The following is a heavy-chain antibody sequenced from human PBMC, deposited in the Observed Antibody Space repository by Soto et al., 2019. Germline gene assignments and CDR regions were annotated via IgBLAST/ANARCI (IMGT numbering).Heavy chain of an antibody. CDR3: ARAYTSYIAAAGTGY. CDR1: GYSFTSHY. V-gene: IGHV1-46*01. D-gene: IGHD6-13*01. CDR2: IFPGGVNI. Sequence: ASVKVSCKAIGYSFTSHYMHWVRQAPGQGLEWMGTIFPGGVNIAYAQKFEGRVTMTKDTSTSTVYMGLSSLRSEDTAVYYCARAYTSYIAAAGTGYWGQGTLVTVSS. J-gene: IGHJ4*02.